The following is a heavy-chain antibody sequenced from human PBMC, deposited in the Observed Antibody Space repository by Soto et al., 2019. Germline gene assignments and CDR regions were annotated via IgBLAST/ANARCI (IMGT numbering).Heavy chain of an antibody. D-gene: IGHD2-21*02. J-gene: IGHJ4*02. CDR3: TAGDGRTDIDF. CDR1: GFTFIYAW. Sequence: EVQLVESGGGLVKPGGSTRLSCAASGFTFIYAWMTWVRQAPGKGLEWVARIKGKGGNGATDYAAPVKGRFTISRDDSRNTLYLQMTSLKTEDTAVYYCTAGDGRTDIDFWAQGTLVTVSP. CDR2: IKGKGGNGAT. V-gene: IGHV3-15*01.